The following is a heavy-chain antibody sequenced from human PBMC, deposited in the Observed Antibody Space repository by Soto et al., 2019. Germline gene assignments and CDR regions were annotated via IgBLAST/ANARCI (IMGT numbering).Heavy chain of an antibody. V-gene: IGHV4-4*07. CDR2: IYTSGST. CDR1: GVSISSYY. Sequence: SETLSLTCTVSGVSISSYYWSWIRQPSGKGLEWIGRIYTSGSTNYNPSLKSRVTMSVDTSKNHFSLNLSSVTAADTAVYYCARAPQWEPTYYFDYCGQGTLVTVSS. CDR3: ARAPQWEPTYYFDY. J-gene: IGHJ4*02. D-gene: IGHD1-26*01.